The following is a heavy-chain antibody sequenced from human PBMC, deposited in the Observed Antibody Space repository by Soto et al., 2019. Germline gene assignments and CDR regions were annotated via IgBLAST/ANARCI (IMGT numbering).Heavy chain of an antibody. CDR1: GFTFSNAW. CDR2: IKSKTDGGTT. Sequence: LRLSCAASGFTFSNAWMSWVRQAPGKGLEWVGRIKSKTDGGTTDYAAPVKGRFTISRDDSKNTLYLQMNSLKTEDTAVYYCTTDPATRFLEWLLFDYWGQGTLVTVS. J-gene: IGHJ4*02. D-gene: IGHD3-3*01. V-gene: IGHV3-15*01. CDR3: TTDPATRFLEWLLFDY.